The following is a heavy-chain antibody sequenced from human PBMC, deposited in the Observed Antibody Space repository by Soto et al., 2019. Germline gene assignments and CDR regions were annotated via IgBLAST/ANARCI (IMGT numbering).Heavy chain of an antibody. J-gene: IGHJ4*02. CDR1: GIMFGQYG. CDR3: ARSYYYDSTGYYRTFDY. Sequence: PGGSLRLSCAASGIMFGQYGMSWVRLSPGKGLEWVSVVGPSGASTFYADSVRGRFTISRDNSENTLYLQMNSLRAADTALYFCARSYYYDSTGYYRTFDYWGPGTLVTVSS. CDR2: VGPSGAST. D-gene: IGHD3-22*01. V-gene: IGHV3-23*01.